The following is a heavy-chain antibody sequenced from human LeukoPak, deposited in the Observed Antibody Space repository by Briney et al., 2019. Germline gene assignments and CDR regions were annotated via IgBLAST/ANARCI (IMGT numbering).Heavy chain of an antibody. D-gene: IGHD6-19*01. Sequence: PGGSLRLSCAASGFSFSNYEMNWVRQAPGKGLEWVSYISSSASTIYYADSVKGRFTISRDNAKNSLYLQMSSLRAEDTAVYYCARGVLYSSDYPNCFDPWGQGTLVTVSS. V-gene: IGHV3-48*03. J-gene: IGHJ5*02. CDR2: ISSSASTI. CDR1: GFSFSNYE. CDR3: ARGVLYSSDYPNCFDP.